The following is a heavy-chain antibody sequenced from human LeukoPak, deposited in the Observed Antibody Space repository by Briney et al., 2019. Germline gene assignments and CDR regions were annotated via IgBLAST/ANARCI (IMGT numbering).Heavy chain of an antibody. V-gene: IGHV4-34*01. CDR2: INHSGRT. CDR1: GGSFSGYY. J-gene: IGHJ6*03. D-gene: IGHD3-10*01. Sequence: SETLSLTCAVYGGSFSGYYWSWVRQHPGKGMEWIGEINHSGRTYYIPSLKSRVTISVDTSKNQFSLKLSSVTAADTAVYYCARGAITMVRGVPYYYYYYYMDVWGKGTTVTVSS. CDR3: ARGAITMVRGVPYYYYYYYMDV.